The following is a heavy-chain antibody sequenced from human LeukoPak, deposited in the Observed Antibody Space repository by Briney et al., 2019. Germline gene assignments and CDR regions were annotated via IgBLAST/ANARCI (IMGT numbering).Heavy chain of an antibody. J-gene: IGHJ4*02. CDR1: GFTFSSYA. Sequence: GGSLRLSCAASGFTFSSYAMSWVRQAPGKGLEWVSAISGGADLIYYADSVKGRFIISRDNSKNTLSLQMNSLRAEDTAVYYCAKANGDGGTFHYWGQGTLVNVSS. CDR3: AKANGDGGTFHY. D-gene: IGHD5-24*01. V-gene: IGHV3-23*01. CDR2: ISGGADLI.